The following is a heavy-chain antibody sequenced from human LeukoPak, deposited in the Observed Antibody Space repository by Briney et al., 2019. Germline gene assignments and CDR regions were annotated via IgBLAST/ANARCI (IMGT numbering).Heavy chain of an antibody. CDR3: ARVEDSSRHFDY. CDR2: IYHSGST. D-gene: IGHD6-13*01. CDR1: GGSISSGGYS. Sequence: PSETLSLTCAVSGGSISSGGYSWRWLRQPPGKGLEWIGYIYHSGSTYYNPSLKSRVTISVDRSKNQFSPKLSSVTAADTAVYYCARVEDSSRHFDYWGQGTLVTVSS. J-gene: IGHJ4*02. V-gene: IGHV4-30-2*01.